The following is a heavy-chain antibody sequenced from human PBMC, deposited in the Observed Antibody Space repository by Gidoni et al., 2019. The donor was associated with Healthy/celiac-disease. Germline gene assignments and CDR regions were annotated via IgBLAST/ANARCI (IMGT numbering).Heavy chain of an antibody. Sequence: QVQLQESGPGLVKPSQTLSLTCTVSGSSISSGSYYWSWIRQPAGKGLEWIGRIYPSGSTTYNPSLKSRVTISVDTSKNQFSLKLSSVTAADTAVYYCARVSLAATRYYYYYMDVWGKGTTVTVSS. CDR2: IYPSGST. D-gene: IGHD2-15*01. J-gene: IGHJ6*03. CDR1: GSSISSGSYY. CDR3: ARVSLAATRYYYYYMDV. V-gene: IGHV4-61*02.